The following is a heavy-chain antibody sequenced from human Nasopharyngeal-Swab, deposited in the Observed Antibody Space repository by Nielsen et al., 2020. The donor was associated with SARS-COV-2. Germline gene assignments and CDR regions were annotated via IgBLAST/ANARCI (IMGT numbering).Heavy chain of an antibody. J-gene: IGHJ4*02. D-gene: IGHD5-18*01. Sequence: WIRQPPGKGREWIGSIYYSGSTYYNPSLKSRVTISVDTSKNQFSLKLSSVTAADTAVYYCASLNVDTAMVPDYWGQGTLVTVSS. CDR3: ASLNVDTAMVPDY. CDR2: IYYSGST. V-gene: IGHV4-39*01.